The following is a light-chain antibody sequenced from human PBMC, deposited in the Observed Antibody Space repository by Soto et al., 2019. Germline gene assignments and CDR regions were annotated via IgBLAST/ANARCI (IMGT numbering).Light chain of an antibody. CDR3: LQDYNYPRT. V-gene: IGKV1-6*01. CDR1: QDIRNV. CDR2: AAS. J-gene: IGKJ1*01. Sequence: AIQMTQSPSSLSASVGDRVSITCRASQDIRNVLGWFQQKPGKAPKLLISAASFLQSGVPSRFSGSGSGTDFTLTISSLQPEDFATYYCLQDYNYPRTFGQGNKVEIX.